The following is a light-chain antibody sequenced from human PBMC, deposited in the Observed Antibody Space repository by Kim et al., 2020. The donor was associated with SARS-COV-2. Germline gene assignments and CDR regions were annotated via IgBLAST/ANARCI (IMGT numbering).Light chain of an antibody. Sequence: EIVLTQSPGTLSLSPGERATLSCRASQSVCNNFLAWYQQRPGQAPRPLIYGASSTATGIPDRFTGSGSGTDFTLTISRLEPEDFAVYYCHQDGSSPRTFGQGPKLEIK. V-gene: IGKV3-20*01. CDR1: QSVCNNF. CDR2: GAS. CDR3: HQDGSSPRT. J-gene: IGKJ2*01.